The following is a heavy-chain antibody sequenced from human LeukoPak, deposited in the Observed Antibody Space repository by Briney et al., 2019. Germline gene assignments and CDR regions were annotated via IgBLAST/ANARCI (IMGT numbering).Heavy chain of an antibody. J-gene: IGHJ4*02. Sequence: GESLKISCKGSGYSFTNYWIGWVRQMPGKGLEWMGIMYPGDSDTRYSPSFQGQVTISADKSVSTTYLQWGSLKASDTAMYYCAASTYGSGSYVGFDSWGQGTLVSVSS. CDR2: MYPGDSDT. CDR3: AASTYGSGSYVGFDS. CDR1: GYSFTNYW. V-gene: IGHV5-51*01. D-gene: IGHD3-10*01.